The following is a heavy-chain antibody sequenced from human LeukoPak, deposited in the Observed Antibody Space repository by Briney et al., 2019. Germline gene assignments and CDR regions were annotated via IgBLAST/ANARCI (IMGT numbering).Heavy chain of an antibody. D-gene: IGHD3-22*01. J-gene: IGHJ4*02. V-gene: IGHV3-23*01. CDR3: AKDSSYYYDSSGYYGY. Sequence: GGSLRLSCAASGFTFSSYGMHWVRQAPGKGLEWVSAISGSGGSTYYADSVKGRFTISRDNSKNTLCLQMNSLRAEDTAVYYCAKDSSYYYDSSGYYGYWGQGTLVTVSS. CDR1: GFTFSSYG. CDR2: ISGSGGST.